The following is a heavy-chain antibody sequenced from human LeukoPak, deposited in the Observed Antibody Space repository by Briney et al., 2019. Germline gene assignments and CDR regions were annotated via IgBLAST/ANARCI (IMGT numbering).Heavy chain of an antibody. CDR1: GFTFSDYY. J-gene: IGHJ6*02. CDR2: ISSSSSTI. Sequence: PGGSLRLSCAASGFTFSDYYMSWIRQAPGKGLEWVSYISSSSSTIYYADSVKGRFTISRDNAKNSLYLQMNSLRAEDTAVYYCARVRYGDYSFVGMDVWGQGTTVTVSS. V-gene: IGHV3-11*01. D-gene: IGHD4-17*01. CDR3: ARVRYGDYSFVGMDV.